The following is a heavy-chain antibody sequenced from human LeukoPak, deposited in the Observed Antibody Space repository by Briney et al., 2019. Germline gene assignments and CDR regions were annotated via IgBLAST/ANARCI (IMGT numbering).Heavy chain of an antibody. CDR2: IYYSGST. J-gene: IGHJ6*02. D-gene: IGHD2-2*02. V-gene: IGHV4-31*03. CDR1: GGSISSGGYS. Sequence: PSQTLSLTCTVSGGSISSGGYSWSWIRQHPGKGLEWIGYIYYSGSTYYNPSLKSRVTISVDTSKNQFSLKLSSVTAADTAVYYCASRYCSSTSCYTPYGMDVWGQGTTVTVSS. CDR3: ASRYCSSTSCYTPYGMDV.